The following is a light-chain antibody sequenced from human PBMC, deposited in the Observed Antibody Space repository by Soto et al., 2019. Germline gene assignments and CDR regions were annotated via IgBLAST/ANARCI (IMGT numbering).Light chain of an antibody. J-gene: IGLJ3*02. CDR2: EVS. Sequence: QSVLTQPASVSGSPGQSIAISCTGTSSDVGGYNYVSWYQQHPGKAPRLIIYEVSNRPSGVSNRFSGSKSGNTASLTISGLQADDEADYYCSSYTSSSSLGVFGGGTKLTVL. V-gene: IGLV2-14*01. CDR1: SSDVGGYNY. CDR3: SSYTSSSSLGV.